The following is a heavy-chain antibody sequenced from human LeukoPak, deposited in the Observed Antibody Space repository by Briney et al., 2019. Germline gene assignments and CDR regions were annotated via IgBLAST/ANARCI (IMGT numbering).Heavy chain of an antibody. D-gene: IGHD6-13*01. CDR2: IYYSGST. J-gene: IGHJ4*02. CDR3: AKAPYSSTWYL. Sequence: PSETLSLTCTVSGASITSDYWSWIRQPPGERLKWIWYIYYSGSTNYNPSLKSRVTMSVDTSKSQFSLKLKSVTAADTAVYYCAKAPYSSTWYLWGQGTLVTVSS. V-gene: IGHV4-59*01. CDR1: GASITSDY.